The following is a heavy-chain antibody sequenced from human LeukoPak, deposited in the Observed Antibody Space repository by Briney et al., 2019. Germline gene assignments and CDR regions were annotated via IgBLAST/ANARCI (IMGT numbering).Heavy chain of an antibody. V-gene: IGHV3-30*02. Sequence: GGSLRLSCTASEFTFNSYGMHWVRQAPGKGLEWVAFIRFDGSDEHYADSVKGRFTISRDNSKNTLYLQMTSLRAEDTAVYYCAKDRRGSCNAGSCYCCDYWGRGALVTVSS. CDR3: AKDRRGSCNAGSCYCCDY. J-gene: IGHJ4*02. D-gene: IGHD2-15*01. CDR1: EFTFNSYG. CDR2: IRFDGSDE.